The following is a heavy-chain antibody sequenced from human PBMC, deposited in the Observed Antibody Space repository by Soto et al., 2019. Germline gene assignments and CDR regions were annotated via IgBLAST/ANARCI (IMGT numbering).Heavy chain of an antibody. Sequence: EVQLVESGGGLIQPGGSLRLSCAASGFTVSSNYMSWVRQAPSKGLEWLANMNEDANTKYYVDSVKGRFTILGDSAGNSLLLKMASLRAEDTAVYFCAAYNTWRHAAFDIWGRGTLVTVSS. V-gene: IGHV3-7*01. CDR2: MNEDANTK. J-gene: IGHJ3*02. D-gene: IGHD1-20*01. CDR3: AAYNTWRHAAFDI. CDR1: GFTVSSNY.